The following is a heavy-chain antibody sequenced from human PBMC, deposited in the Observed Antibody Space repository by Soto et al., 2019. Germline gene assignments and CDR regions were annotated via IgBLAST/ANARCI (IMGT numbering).Heavy chain of an antibody. J-gene: IGHJ5*02. CDR1: GFSLSTSGMR. Sequence: SGPTLVNPTQTLTLTCTFSGFSLSTSGMRVSWIRQPPGKALEWLARIDWDDDKFYSTSLKTRLTISKDTSKNQVVLTMTNMDPVDTATYYCARDDSTLRWFDPWGQGTLVNVSS. V-gene: IGHV2-70*04. D-gene: IGHD2-15*01. CDR2: IDWDDDK. CDR3: ARDDSTLRWFDP.